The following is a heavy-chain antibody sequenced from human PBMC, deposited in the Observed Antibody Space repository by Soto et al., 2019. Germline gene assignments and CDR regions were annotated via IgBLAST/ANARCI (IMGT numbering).Heavy chain of an antibody. CDR3: ARVSYYDFWSGYYTQYYYYGMDV. J-gene: IGHJ6*02. CDR2: INHSGST. D-gene: IGHD3-3*01. V-gene: IGHV4-34*01. CDR1: GGSFSGYY. Sequence: SETLSLTXAVYGGSFSGYYWSWIRQPPGKGLEWIGEINHSGSTNYNPSLKSRVTISVDTSKNQFSLKLSSVTAADTAVYYCARVSYYDFWSGYYTQYYYYGMDVWGQGTTVTVSS.